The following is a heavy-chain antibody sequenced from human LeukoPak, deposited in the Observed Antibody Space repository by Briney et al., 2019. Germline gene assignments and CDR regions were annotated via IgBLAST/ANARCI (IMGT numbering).Heavy chain of an antibody. V-gene: IGHV5-51*01. CDR1: GYSFTSYW. Sequence: GESLKISCKGSGYSFTSYWIGWVRQMPGKGLEWMGIIYPGDSDTRYSPSFQGQVTISADRSISTAYLHWSSLKVSDTAMYYCARASRDGFNQNFDFWGQGTLVTVSS. D-gene: IGHD5-24*01. CDR3: ARASRDGFNQNFDF. CDR2: IYPGDSDT. J-gene: IGHJ4*02.